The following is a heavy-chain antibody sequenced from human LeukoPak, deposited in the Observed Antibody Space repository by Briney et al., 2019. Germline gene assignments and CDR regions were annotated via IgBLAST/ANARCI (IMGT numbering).Heavy chain of an antibody. D-gene: IGHD2-2*01. V-gene: IGHV3-7*03. J-gene: IGHJ6*04. Sequence: GGSLRLYCAASGFTFSSYWMSWVRQAPGKGLEWVANIKQDGSEKYYVDSVKGRFTISRDNAKNSLYLQMNSLRAEDTAVYYCAREGEGYCSSTSCPGGMDVWGKGTTVTVSS. CDR1: GFTFSSYW. CDR3: AREGEGYCSSTSCPGGMDV. CDR2: IKQDGSEK.